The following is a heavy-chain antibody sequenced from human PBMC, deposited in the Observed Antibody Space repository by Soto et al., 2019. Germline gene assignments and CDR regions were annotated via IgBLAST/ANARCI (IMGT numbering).Heavy chain of an antibody. CDR3: ATGGSKRVRGAIVEVFHLEF. V-gene: IGHV3-53*02. CDR1: GFTVTRNY. D-gene: IGHD3-10*01. J-gene: IGHJ4*02. CDR2: IQTGGKT. Sequence: QLVESGGGLIQPGGSLRLSCAASGFTVTRNYMTWVRLTPGKGLECVSTIQTGGKTYYTDSVKGRFTVSRDESKNTLHLQMNTLRVEDTAVYYCATGGSKRVRGAIVEVFHLEFWGRGTVVTVSS.